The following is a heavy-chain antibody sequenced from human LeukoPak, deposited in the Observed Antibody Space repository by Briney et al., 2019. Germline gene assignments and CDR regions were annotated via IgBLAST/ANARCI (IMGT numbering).Heavy chain of an antibody. CDR1: GFTFSSYG. D-gene: IGHD3-3*01. J-gene: IGHJ4*02. CDR2: IRYDGSNK. Sequence: GGSLRLSCAASGFTFSSYGMHWVCQAPGKGLEWVAFIRYDGSNKYYADSVKGRFTISRDNAKNSLYLQMNSLRAEDTAVYYCARRQEGRGEPLLRFLEWLSPTGFDYWGQGTLVTVSS. V-gene: IGHV3-30*02. CDR3: ARRQEGRGEPLLRFLEWLSPTGFDY.